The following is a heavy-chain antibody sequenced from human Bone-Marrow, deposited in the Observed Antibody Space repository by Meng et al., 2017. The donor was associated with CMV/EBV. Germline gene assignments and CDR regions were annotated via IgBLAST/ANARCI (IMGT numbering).Heavy chain of an antibody. Sequence: GGSLRLSCAASRFTFSLYAMHWVRQAPGKGLEWVSVISFDGNTKYYADSVQGRFTISRDNSRNTLNLLMNSLRTEDTAVYYCVGGVATPAYWGPGTLVTVSS. J-gene: IGHJ4*02. CDR2: ISFDGNTK. CDR1: RFTFSLYA. CDR3: VGGVATPAY. D-gene: IGHD4-23*01. V-gene: IGHV3-30*04.